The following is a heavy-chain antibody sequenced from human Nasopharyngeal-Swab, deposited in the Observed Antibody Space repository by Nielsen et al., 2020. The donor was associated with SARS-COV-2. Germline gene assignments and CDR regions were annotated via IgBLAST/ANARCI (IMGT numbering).Heavy chain of an antibody. Sequence: GGSLRLSCAASGFIFSDYYMTWIRQVPGKGLEWVSFISRGGESIYYADSVKGRFTIFRDNAKNSVYLQMNSLRAEDSAVYYCARGDDTTDYYEPFDSWGQGTLVTVSS. CDR3: ARGDDTTDYYEPFDS. J-gene: IGHJ4*02. D-gene: IGHD3-22*01. V-gene: IGHV3-11*04. CDR2: ISRGGESI. CDR1: GFIFSDYY.